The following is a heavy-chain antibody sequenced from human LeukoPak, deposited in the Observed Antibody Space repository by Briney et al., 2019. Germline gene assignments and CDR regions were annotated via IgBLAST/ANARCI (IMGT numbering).Heavy chain of an antibody. CDR2: INWNGGST. V-gene: IGHV3-20*01. D-gene: IGHD3-3*01. Sequence: GSLRLSCAASGFSFSSHWMSWVRQAPGKGLEWVSGINWNGGSTGYADSVKGRFTISRDNAKNSLYLQMNSLRAEDTALYHCARALYYDFWSGSPDDAFDIWGQGTMVTVSS. J-gene: IGHJ3*02. CDR1: GFSFSSHW. CDR3: ARALYYDFWSGSPDDAFDI.